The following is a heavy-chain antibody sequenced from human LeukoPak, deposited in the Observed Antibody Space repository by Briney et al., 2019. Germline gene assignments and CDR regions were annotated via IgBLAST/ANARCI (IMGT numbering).Heavy chain of an antibody. V-gene: IGHV3-66*02. Sequence: GGSLRLSCAASGFTFSSYSMNWVRQAPGKGLEWVSVIYSGGSTYYADSVKGRFTISRDNSKNTLYLQMNSLRAEDTAVYYCARDLKEGAYYFDYWGQGTLVTVSS. J-gene: IGHJ4*02. D-gene: IGHD1-26*01. CDR1: GFTFSSYS. CDR2: IYSGGST. CDR3: ARDLKEGAYYFDY.